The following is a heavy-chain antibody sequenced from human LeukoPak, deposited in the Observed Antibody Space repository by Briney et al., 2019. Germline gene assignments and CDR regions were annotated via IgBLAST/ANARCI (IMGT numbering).Heavy chain of an antibody. D-gene: IGHD4-11*01. CDR1: GGSISSYY. J-gene: IGHJ5*02. CDR2: IYYSGST. V-gene: IGHV4-59*01. CDR3: ASYDYSFGWFDP. Sequence: NPSETLSLTCTVSGGSISSYYWSWIRQSPGKGLEWIGYIYYSGSTNYNPSLKSRVTISVDTSKNQFSLKLSSVTAADTAVYYCASYDYSFGWFDPWGQGTLVTVSS.